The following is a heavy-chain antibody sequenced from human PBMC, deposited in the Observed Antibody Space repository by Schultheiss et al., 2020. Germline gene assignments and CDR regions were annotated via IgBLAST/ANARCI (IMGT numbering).Heavy chain of an antibody. CDR1: AYTFTGFY. CDR2: LIPVFGTA. Sequence: SVKVSCKASAYTFTGFYMNWVRQAPGQGLEWMGGLIPVFGTANYAQKFQGRVAITADESTSTAYMELRSLRSEDTAVYYCARTTLRGWYLYYWGQGTLVNVSS. V-gene: IGHV1-69*13. D-gene: IGHD6-19*01. J-gene: IGHJ4*02. CDR3: ARTTLRGWYLYY.